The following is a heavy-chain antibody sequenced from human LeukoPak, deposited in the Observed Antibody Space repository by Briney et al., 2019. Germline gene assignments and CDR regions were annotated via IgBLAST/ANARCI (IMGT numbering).Heavy chain of an antibody. D-gene: IGHD1-26*01. Sequence: GGSLRLSCAASGFTYSSYAMSWVRQAPGTGLEWVSGISGSGGSTYSADSVKGRFTISRDNSKNTLYLQMNNLRAEETAVYYCAKEGAAGIVGAHPSGHWGQGTLVTVSS. V-gene: IGHV3-23*01. CDR1: GFTYSSYA. CDR3: AKEGAAGIVGAHPSGH. CDR2: ISGSGGST. J-gene: IGHJ4*02.